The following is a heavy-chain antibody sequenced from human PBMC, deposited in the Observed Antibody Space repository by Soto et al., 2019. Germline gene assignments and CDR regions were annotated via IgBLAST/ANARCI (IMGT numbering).Heavy chain of an antibody. Sequence: EVQLLESGGGLVQPGGSLRLSCAASGFTFSSYAMTWVRQAPGKGLEWVSGISGGGGSTYYADSVKGRFTISRDNSKNTLFLHINSLRAEDTAVYYCATDRTTVDYHYGMDVWGQGTTVTVSS. CDR2: ISGGGGST. D-gene: IGHD4-17*01. CDR1: GFTFSSYA. V-gene: IGHV3-23*01. J-gene: IGHJ6*02. CDR3: ATDRTTVDYHYGMDV.